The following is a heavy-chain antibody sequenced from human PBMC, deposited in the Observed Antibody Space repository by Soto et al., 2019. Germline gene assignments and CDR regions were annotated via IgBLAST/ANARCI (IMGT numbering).Heavy chain of an antibody. D-gene: IGHD3-3*01. V-gene: IGHV4-59*01. CDR1: GGYISDYY. CDR2: IYSSGTT. J-gene: IGHJ3*01. Sequence: SETLSLTCTVSGGYISDYYWTWIRQPPGKGLEWIGHIYSSGTTNYNPSLKSRATISVDTSKNQFSLKLGSVTAADTAGYYCARAWRSGSIFIDAFDSWGQGTSVTVSS. CDR3: ARAWRSGSIFIDAFDS.